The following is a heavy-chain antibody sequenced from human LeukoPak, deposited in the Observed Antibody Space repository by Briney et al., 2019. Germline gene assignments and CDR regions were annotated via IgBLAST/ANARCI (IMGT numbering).Heavy chain of an antibody. D-gene: IGHD2-21*02. Sequence: SQTLSLTCTVSGGSISSGSYYWSWIRQPAGKGLEWIGRIYTSGSTNYNPSIKSRVTISVDTSKNQFSLKLSSVTAADTAVYYCARGYCGGDCYLSDPYFQHWGQGTLVTVSS. CDR2: IYTSGST. CDR1: GGSISSGSYY. J-gene: IGHJ1*01. V-gene: IGHV4-61*02. CDR3: ARGYCGGDCYLSDPYFQH.